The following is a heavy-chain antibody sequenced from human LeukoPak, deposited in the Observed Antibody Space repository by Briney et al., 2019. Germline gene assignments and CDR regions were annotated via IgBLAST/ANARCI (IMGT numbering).Heavy chain of an antibody. J-gene: IGHJ6*03. CDR2: ISGSGGST. V-gene: IGHV3-23*01. Sequence: PGGSLRLSCAASGFTFSSYAMSWVRQAPGKGLEWFSAISGSGGSTYYADSVKGRFTISRDNSKNTLYLQMNSLRAEDTAVYYCAKTSRIAAAGTHYYYYYMDVWGKGTTVTVSS. D-gene: IGHD6-13*01. CDR1: GFTFSSYA. CDR3: AKTSRIAAAGTHYYYYYMDV.